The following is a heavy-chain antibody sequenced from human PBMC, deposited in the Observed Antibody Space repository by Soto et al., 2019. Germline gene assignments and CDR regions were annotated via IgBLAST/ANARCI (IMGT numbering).Heavy chain of an antibody. CDR2: IYYSGST. CDR1: GGSISRYY. V-gene: IGHV4-59*01. J-gene: IGHJ4*02. CDR3: ARDRYGDLFDY. D-gene: IGHD4-17*01. Sequence: SETLSLTCTVSGGSISRYYWSWIRQPPGKGLEWIGYIYYSGSTNYNPSLKSRVTISVDTSKNQFSLKLSSVTAADTAVYYCARDRYGDLFDYWGQGTLVTVSS.